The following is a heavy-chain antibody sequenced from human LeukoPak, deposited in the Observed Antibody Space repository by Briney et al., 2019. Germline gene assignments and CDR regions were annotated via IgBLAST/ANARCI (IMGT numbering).Heavy chain of an antibody. J-gene: IGHJ4*02. D-gene: IGHD4-23*01. CDR1: GFTFSSYA. Sequence: SGGSLRLSCAASGFTFSSYAMSWVRQAPGKGLEWVSAISGSGGSTYYADSVKGRVTISRDNSKNTLYLQMNSLRAEDTAVYYCAKDLTTVVTLYFDYWGQGTLVTVSS. CDR3: AKDLTTVVTLYFDY. V-gene: IGHV3-23*01. CDR2: ISGSGGST.